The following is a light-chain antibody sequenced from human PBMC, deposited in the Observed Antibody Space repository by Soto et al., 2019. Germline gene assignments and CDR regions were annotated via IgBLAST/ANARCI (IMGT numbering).Light chain of an antibody. CDR3: QQYGSSPWT. CDR2: AAS. J-gene: IGKJ1*01. CDR1: QSIREN. Sequence: ATLSSSPGERATLSSMASQSIRENLVWYHHKPGQAPRLLVSAASNRSTGIPARFSGSGSGTDFTLTIIRLEPEDVAVYYCQQYGSSPWTFGQGTKVDIK. V-gene: IGKV3-20*01.